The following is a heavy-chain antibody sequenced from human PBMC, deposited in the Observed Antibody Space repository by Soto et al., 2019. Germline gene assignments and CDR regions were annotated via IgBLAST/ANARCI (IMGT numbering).Heavy chain of an antibody. CDR3: ASSSETLSMFTLGVLIPLGFAY. D-gene: IGHD3-10*02. J-gene: IGHJ4*02. CDR1: GFTFNYYD. CDR2: ISDTGGDA. Sequence: EAQLLESGGGVVQPGGSLRLSCVASGFTFNYYDVSWVRRPPGKGLEWVATISDTGGDAYYGDSVKGRFAISRDKSRSTVFLQMHSLRADDTALYYCASSSETLSMFTLGVLIPLGFAYWGQGTLVTVSS. V-gene: IGHV3-23*01.